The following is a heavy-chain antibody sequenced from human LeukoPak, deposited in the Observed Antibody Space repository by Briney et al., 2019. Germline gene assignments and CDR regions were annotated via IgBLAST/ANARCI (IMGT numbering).Heavy chain of an antibody. Sequence: GGSLRLSCAASGFTFGTYSMNWVRQAPGKGLEWVSYISGSGSTIFYADSVKGRFSISRDNAKNSLYLQMNSLRDEDTAVYYCARELGDYWGQGTLVTVSS. D-gene: IGHD1-26*01. CDR1: GFTFGTYS. CDR3: ARELGDY. CDR2: ISGSGSTI. V-gene: IGHV3-48*02. J-gene: IGHJ4*02.